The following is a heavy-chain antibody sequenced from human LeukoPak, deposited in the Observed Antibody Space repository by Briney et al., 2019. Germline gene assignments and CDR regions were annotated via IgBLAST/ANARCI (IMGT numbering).Heavy chain of an antibody. Sequence: GGSLRLSCAASGFTFSSYSMHWVRQAPGKRLEWMAFIRYDGNNKYYADSVKGRFTISRDNSKNTLYLQMNSLRAEDTAVYYCARDNYEADAFDIWGQGTMVTVSS. CDR3: ARDNYEADAFDI. CDR1: GFTFSSYS. V-gene: IGHV3-30*02. D-gene: IGHD3-22*01. CDR2: IRYDGNNK. J-gene: IGHJ3*02.